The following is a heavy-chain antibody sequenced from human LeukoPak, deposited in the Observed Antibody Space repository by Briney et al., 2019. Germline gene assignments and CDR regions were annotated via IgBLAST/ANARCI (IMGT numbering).Heavy chain of an antibody. Sequence: SETLSLTCTVSGGSISSGGYYWSWIRQPPGKGLEWIGYIYHSGSTYYNPSLKSRVTISVDRSKNQFSLELSSVTAADTAVYYCARDSAHDPFPDWFDPWGQGTLVTVSS. J-gene: IGHJ5*02. D-gene: IGHD1-1*01. V-gene: IGHV4-30-2*01. CDR3: ARDSAHDPFPDWFDP. CDR1: GGSISSGGYY. CDR2: IYHSGST.